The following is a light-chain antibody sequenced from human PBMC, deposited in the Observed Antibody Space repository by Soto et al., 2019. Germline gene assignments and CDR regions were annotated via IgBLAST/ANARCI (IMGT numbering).Light chain of an antibody. J-gene: IGLJ1*01. V-gene: IGLV2-14*01. CDR3: SSNTASSTYV. CDR1: SRDVGGYNY. Sequence: QSALTQPASVSGSPXQXITISCTGTSRDVGGYNYVSWYQHHPGKAPKLLIYEVTYRPSGVSNRFSGSKSGNTASLTISGLQAEDEADYYCSSNTASSTYVFGTGTKLTVL. CDR2: EVT.